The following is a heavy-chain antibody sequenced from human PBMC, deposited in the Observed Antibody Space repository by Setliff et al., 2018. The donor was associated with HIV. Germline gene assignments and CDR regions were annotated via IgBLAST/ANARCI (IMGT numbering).Heavy chain of an antibody. CDR2: INAGNGNT. CDR1: GYTFTSYA. J-gene: IGHJ4*02. Sequence: GASVKVSCKASGYTFTSYAMHWVRQAPGQRLEWMGWINAGNGNTKYSQKFQGRVTITRDTSANTSYMELSSLRSEDTAVYYCARERDSNGYQFDYWGQGTLVTVSS. CDR3: ARERDSNGYQFDY. D-gene: IGHD3-22*01. V-gene: IGHV1-3*01.